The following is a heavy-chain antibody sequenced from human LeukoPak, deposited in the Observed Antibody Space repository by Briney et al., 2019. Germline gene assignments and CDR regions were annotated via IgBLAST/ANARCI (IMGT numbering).Heavy chain of an antibody. CDR3: ATPERYSYGRGDYYYYYMDV. V-gene: IGHV3-66*02. D-gene: IGHD5-18*01. J-gene: IGHJ6*03. CDR2: IYSGGST. Sequence: PGGSLRLSCAASGFTVSSNYMSWVRQAPGKGLEWVSVIYSGGSTYYADSVKGRFTISRDNSKNTLYLQMNSLRAEDTAVYYCATPERYSYGRGDYYYYYMDVWGKGTTVTVSS. CDR1: GFTVSSNY.